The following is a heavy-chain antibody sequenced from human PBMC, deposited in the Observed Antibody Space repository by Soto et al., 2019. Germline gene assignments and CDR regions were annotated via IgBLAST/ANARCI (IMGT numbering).Heavy chain of an antibody. D-gene: IGHD6-6*01. V-gene: IGHV4-39*02. CDR2: IYYSGST. CDR1: GGSISSSSYY. Sequence: QLQLQESGPGLVKPSETLSLTCTVSGGSISSSSYYWGWIRQPPGKGLEWIGSIYYSGSTYYNPSLKTRVTISVDTSKNHCSLKLSSVTAADTAVYYCARLRIAARPPLPFDYWGQGTLVTVSS. J-gene: IGHJ4*02. CDR3: ARLRIAARPPLPFDY.